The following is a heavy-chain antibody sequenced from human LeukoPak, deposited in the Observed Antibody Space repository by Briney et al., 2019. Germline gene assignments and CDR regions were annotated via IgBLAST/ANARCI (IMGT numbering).Heavy chain of an antibody. V-gene: IGHV4-31*03. Sequence: SETLSLTYTVSGGSISSGGYYWSWIRQHPGKGLEWIGYIYYSGSTYYNPSLKSRVTISVDTSKNQFSLKLSSVTAADTAVYYCARGRAPYSGYDWSWFDPWGQGTLVTVSS. CDR1: GGSISSGGYY. J-gene: IGHJ5*02. CDR3: ARGRAPYSGYDWSWFDP. CDR2: IYYSGST. D-gene: IGHD5-12*01.